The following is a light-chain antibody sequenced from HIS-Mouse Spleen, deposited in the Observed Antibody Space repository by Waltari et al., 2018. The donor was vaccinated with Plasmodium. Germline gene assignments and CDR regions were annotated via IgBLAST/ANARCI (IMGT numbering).Light chain of an antibody. Sequence: IQMTQSPSSLSASVRDKITIPCRASQSISSYLNWYQQKPGKAPKLLIYAASSLQSGVPSRFSGSGSGTDFTLTISCLQPEDFATYYCQQYYSTPPTFGGGTKVEIK. CDR2: AAS. V-gene: IGKV1-39*01. J-gene: IGKJ4*01. CDR3: QQYYSTPPT. CDR1: QSISSY.